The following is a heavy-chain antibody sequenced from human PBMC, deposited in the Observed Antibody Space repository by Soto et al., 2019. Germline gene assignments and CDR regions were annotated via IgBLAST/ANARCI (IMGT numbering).Heavy chain of an antibody. CDR3: ARSSGSSSSIDY. V-gene: IGHV4-4*02. Sequence: QVQLQESGPGLVKPSGTLSLTCAVSGGSISNSNWWSWVRQPPGKGLEWIGEVSHSGNNNYNPSLKRRVTISVDKSKNQCSLTLSSVTAADTAVYYCARSSGSSSSIDYWGQGTLITVSS. D-gene: IGHD6-19*01. CDR1: GGSISNSNW. CDR2: VSHSGNN. J-gene: IGHJ4*02.